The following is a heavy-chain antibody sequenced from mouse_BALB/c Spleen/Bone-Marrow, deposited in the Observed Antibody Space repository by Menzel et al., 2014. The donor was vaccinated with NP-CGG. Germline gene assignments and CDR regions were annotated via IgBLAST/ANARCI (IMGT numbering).Heavy chain of an antibody. CDR2: ILPGSGST. J-gene: IGHJ3*01. Sequence: VQVVESGAELMKPGASVKISCKATGYTFSSYWIEWVRQRPGHGLEWIGEILPGSGSTNSNEKFKGKATFTADTSSNTAYMQLSSLTSEDSAVYFCARDSSDYLAWFAYWGQGTLVTVSA. D-gene: IGHD3-2*01. CDR3: ARDSSDYLAWFAY. CDR1: GYTFSSYW. V-gene: IGHV1-9*01.